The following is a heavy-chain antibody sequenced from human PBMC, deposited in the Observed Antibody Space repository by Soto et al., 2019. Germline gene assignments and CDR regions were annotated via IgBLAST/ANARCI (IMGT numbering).Heavy chain of an antibody. V-gene: IGHV4-30-2*01. Sequence: QLQLQESGSGLVKPSQNLSLTSAVSGVSISSGGYSWRWIRQPPGKGLEWIGYIYLSGNTYSNPSHESRVTISVDRSKNQSSVTLTSATAADTAVYCCGSGLVTTLHYWGQVTLVTVSS. D-gene: IGHD4-17*01. CDR2: IYLSGNT. J-gene: IGHJ4*02. CDR3: GSGLVTTLHY. CDR1: GVSISSGGYS.